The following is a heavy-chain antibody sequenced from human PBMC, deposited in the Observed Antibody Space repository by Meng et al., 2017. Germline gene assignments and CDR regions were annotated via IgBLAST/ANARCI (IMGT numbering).Heavy chain of an antibody. Sequence: QVDLAQSGSELKKPCASVKVSWKASGYTFTSYAMNWVRQAPGQGLEWLGRINPNNGGTNYPQRFRGRVTMTRDTSITTAYMDLSSLRSDDTAVYYCAREKVSVPGSDDAFDIWGQGTMVTV. CDR1: GYTFTSYA. V-gene: IGHV1-2*06. D-gene: IGHD6-19*01. CDR2: INPNNGGT. CDR3: AREKVSVPGSDDAFDI. J-gene: IGHJ3*02.